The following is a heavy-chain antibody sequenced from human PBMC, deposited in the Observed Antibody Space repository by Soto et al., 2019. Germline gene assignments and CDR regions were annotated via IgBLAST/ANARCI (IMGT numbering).Heavy chain of an antibody. CDR2: ISSSSSYI. D-gene: IGHD3-9*01. V-gene: IGHV3-21*01. Sequence: GGSLRLSCAASGFTFSSYSMNWVRQAPGKGLEWVSSISSSSSYIYYADSVKGRFTISRDNAKNSLYLQMNSLRAEDTAVYYCARDMYYDILTGYYEYYYYGMDVWGQGTTVTVSS. CDR3: ARDMYYDILTGYYEYYYYGMDV. CDR1: GFTFSSYS. J-gene: IGHJ6*02.